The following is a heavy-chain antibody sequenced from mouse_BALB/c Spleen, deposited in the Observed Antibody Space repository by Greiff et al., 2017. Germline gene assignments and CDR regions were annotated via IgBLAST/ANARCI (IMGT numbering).Heavy chain of an antibody. CDR2: ISSGSSTI. V-gene: IGHV5-17*02. J-gene: IGHJ2*01. D-gene: IGHD4-1*01. CDR3: ARNWANFDY. CDR1: GFTFSSFG. Sequence: DVKLVESGGGLVQPGGSRKLSCAASGFTFSSFGMHWVRQAPEKGLEWVAYISSGSSTIYYADTVKGRFTISRDNPKNTLFLQMTSLRSEDTAMYYCARNWANFDYWGQGTTLTVSS.